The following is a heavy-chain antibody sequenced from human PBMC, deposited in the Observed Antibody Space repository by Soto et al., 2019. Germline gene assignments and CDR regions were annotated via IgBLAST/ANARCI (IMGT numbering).Heavy chain of an antibody. Sequence: SETLSLTCAVYGGSYSGYYWSWIRQPPGKGLEWIGEINHSGSTNYNPSLKSRVTISVDTSKNQFSLNLYSVTAADTAVYYCARGRWLRQSFDSWGQGTLVTVFS. D-gene: IGHD5-12*01. CDR3: ARGRWLRQSFDS. V-gene: IGHV4-34*01. CDR1: GGSYSGYY. CDR2: INHSGST. J-gene: IGHJ4*02.